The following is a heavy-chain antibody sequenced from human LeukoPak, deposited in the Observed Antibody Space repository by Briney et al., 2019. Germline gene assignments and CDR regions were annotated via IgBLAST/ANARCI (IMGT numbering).Heavy chain of an antibody. CDR3: VKGLGSSWYPASYYYGMDV. CDR1: GFTFSSYA. Sequence: GGSLRLSCAASGFTFSSYAMSWVRQAPGKGLEWVSAISGSGGSTYYADSVKGRFTIPRDNSKNTLYLQMNSLRAEDTAVYYCVKGLGSSWYPASYYYGMDVWGQGTTVTVSS. V-gene: IGHV3-23*01. CDR2: ISGSGGST. J-gene: IGHJ6*02. D-gene: IGHD6-13*01.